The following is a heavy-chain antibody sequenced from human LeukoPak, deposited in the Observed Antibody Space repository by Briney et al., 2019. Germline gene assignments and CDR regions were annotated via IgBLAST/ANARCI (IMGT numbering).Heavy chain of an antibody. CDR1: GGSIASYY. D-gene: IGHD1-14*01. CDR2: ISSSSSYI. CDR3: ARGDGKGDY. V-gene: IGHV3-21*01. J-gene: IGHJ4*02. Sequence: ETLSLTCTVSGGSIASYYWSWIRQFPGKGLEWVSSISSSSSYIYYADSVKGRFTISRDNAKNSLYLQMNSLRAEDTAVYYCARGDGKGDYWGQGTLVTVSS.